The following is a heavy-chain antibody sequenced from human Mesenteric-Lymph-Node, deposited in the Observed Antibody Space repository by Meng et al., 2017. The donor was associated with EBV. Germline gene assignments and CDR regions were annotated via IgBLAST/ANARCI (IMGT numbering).Heavy chain of an antibody. J-gene: IGHJ4*02. CDR3: MRGWSADY. D-gene: IGHD2-8*01. CDR2: ISSSSSNI. Sequence: VQVGEAGGGLVKPGGSLRLSCAASGFSFNSFAMNWVRRPPGKGLKWVSFISSSSSNIQYSDSVKGRFTISRDNANNSLFLQMNSLRHEDTAVYYCMRGWSADYWGQGTLVTVSS. CDR1: GFSFNSFA. V-gene: IGHV3-21*01.